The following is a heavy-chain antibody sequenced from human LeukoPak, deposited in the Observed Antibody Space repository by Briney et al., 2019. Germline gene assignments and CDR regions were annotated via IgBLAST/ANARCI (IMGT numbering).Heavy chain of an antibody. CDR3: ARDHHTSAYYFDP. Sequence: SVKVSCKASGGTFSSYAISWVRQAPGQGLEWMGGIIPIFGTANYAQKFQGRVTMTRDTSINTAYMELSSLTSDDTAVYYCARDHHTSAYYFDPWGQGTLVTVSS. D-gene: IGHD1-26*01. V-gene: IGHV1-69*05. J-gene: IGHJ5*02. CDR2: IIPIFGTA. CDR1: GGTFSSYA.